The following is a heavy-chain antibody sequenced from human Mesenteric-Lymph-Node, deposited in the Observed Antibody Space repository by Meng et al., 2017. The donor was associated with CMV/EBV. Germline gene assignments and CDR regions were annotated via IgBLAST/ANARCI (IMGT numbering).Heavy chain of an antibody. V-gene: IGHV3-23*01. J-gene: IGHJ4*02. Sequence: GESLKISCETSGFNFRTYAMSWVRQAPGKGLEWVASISGSGRTTYYADSVKGRFNVSRDNATSTLDLQMSSLRADDTAMYYCTKKASNRGYSYATHWGAQGTLVTVSS. CDR3: TKKASNRGYSYATHW. D-gene: IGHD5-18*01. CDR2: ISGSGRTT. CDR1: GFNFRTYA.